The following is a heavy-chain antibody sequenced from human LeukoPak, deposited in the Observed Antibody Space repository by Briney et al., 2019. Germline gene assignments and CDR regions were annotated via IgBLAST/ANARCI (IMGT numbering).Heavy chain of an antibody. CDR2: IYYSGST. D-gene: IGHD5-18*01. V-gene: IGHV4-59*01. CDR1: GGSISSYY. Sequence: SETLSLTCTVSGGSISSYYWSWLRQPPGKGLEWIGYIYYSGSTNYNPSLKSRVTISVDTSKNQFSLKLSSVPAADTAVYYCARVRYSYGPYYYYMDGWGKRTTVTVSS. J-gene: IGHJ6*03. CDR3: ARVRYSYGPYYYYMDG.